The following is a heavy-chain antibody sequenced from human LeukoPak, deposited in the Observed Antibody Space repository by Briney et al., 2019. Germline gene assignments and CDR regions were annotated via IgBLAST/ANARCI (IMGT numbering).Heavy chain of an antibody. CDR2: IKEDGSQK. CDR1: GFTFSSYW. CDR3: ARGLTRSDY. V-gene: IGHV3-7*04. J-gene: IGHJ4*02. Sequence: GGSLRLSCAASGFTFSSYWMSWVRQSPGKGLEWVANIKEDGSQKYYVDSVRGRFTISRDNAKNSLYLQMNSLRGEDTAVYYCARGLTRSDYWGQGTLVTVSS.